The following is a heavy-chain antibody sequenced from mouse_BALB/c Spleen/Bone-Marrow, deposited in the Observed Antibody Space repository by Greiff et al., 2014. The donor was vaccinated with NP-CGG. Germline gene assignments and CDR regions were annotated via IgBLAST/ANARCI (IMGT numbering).Heavy chain of an antibody. V-gene: IGHV14-3*02. D-gene: IGHD1-1*01. CDR1: GFNIKDTY. Sequence: EVQVVESGAELVKPGASVKLSCTASGFNIKDTYMHRVEQRPEQGLEWIGRIDPANGNTKYDPKFQGKATITADTSSNTAYLQLSSLTSEDTAVYYCVRSREYYFDYWGQGTTLTVSS. J-gene: IGHJ2*01. CDR2: IDPANGNT. CDR3: VRSREYYFDY.